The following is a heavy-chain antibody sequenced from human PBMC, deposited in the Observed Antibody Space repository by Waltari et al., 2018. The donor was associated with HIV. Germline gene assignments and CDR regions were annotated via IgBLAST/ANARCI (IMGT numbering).Heavy chain of an antibody. J-gene: IGHJ4*02. D-gene: IGHD2-15*01. CDR3: TRGCSGGSCYYGY. CDR2: IRSKAYGGTT. CDR1: FTFGDYA. V-gene: IGHV3-49*03. Sequence: FTFGDYAMSWFRQAPGKGLEWVGFIRSKAYGGTTEYAASVKGRFTISRDDSKSIAYLQMNSLKTEDTAVYYCTRGCSGGSCYYGYWGQGTLVTVSS.